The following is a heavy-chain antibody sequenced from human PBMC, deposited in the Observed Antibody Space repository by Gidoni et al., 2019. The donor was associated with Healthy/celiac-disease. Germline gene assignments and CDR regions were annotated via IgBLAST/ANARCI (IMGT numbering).Heavy chain of an antibody. Sequence: EVQLVESGGGLVTPGGSLRLSCAASGFPSSSYSMNWVRQAPGKGLEWVSSISSSSSYIYYADSVKGRFTISRDNAKNSLYLQMNSLRAEDTAVYYCARVGSSGWNDYWGQGTLVTVSS. CDR2: ISSSSSYI. V-gene: IGHV3-21*01. CDR1: GFPSSSYS. J-gene: IGHJ4*02. CDR3: ARVGSSGWNDY. D-gene: IGHD6-19*01.